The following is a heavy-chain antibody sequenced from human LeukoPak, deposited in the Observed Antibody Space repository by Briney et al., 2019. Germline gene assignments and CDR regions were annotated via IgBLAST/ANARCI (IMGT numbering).Heavy chain of an antibody. CDR3: ARPMYYYDSSGYHSFDY. CDR1: GLTFSSYS. D-gene: IGHD3-22*01. V-gene: IGHV3-21*01. CDR2: ISSSSSYI. Sequence: PGGSLRLSCAASGLTFSSYSMNWVRQAPGKGLEWVSSISSSSSYIYYADSVKGRFTISRDNAKNSLYLQMNSLRAEDTAVYYCARPMYYYDSSGYHSFDYWGQGTLVVVSS. J-gene: IGHJ4*02.